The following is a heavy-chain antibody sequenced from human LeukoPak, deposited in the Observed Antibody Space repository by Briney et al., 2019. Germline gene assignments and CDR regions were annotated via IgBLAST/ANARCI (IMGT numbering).Heavy chain of an antibody. CDR2: INHSGST. V-gene: IGHV4-39*01. D-gene: IGHD6-19*01. Sequence: SETLSLTCTVSGGSISSSSYYWGWIRQPPGKGLEWIGEINHSGSTNYNPSLKSRVTISVDTSKNQFSLKLSSVTAADTAVYYCARHYIEVAPFDYWGQGTLVTVSS. CDR1: GGSISSSSYY. CDR3: ARHYIEVAPFDY. J-gene: IGHJ4*02.